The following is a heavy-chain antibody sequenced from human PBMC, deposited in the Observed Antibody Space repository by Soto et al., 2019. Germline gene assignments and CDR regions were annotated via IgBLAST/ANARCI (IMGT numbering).Heavy chain of an antibody. Sequence: SETLSLTCAVSGGSISTSDYSWSWIHQPPGRGLEWLGSIYHTGTTHYIPSLKNRLTMSLDKSKNQFSLDLTSVTAADTALYYCVRERTIFGVAPGGGVDVWGQGTTVTVSS. J-gene: IGHJ6*02. CDR3: VRERTIFGVAPGGGVDV. V-gene: IGHV4-30-2*01. CDR1: GGSISTSDYS. CDR2: IYHTGTT. D-gene: IGHD3-3*01.